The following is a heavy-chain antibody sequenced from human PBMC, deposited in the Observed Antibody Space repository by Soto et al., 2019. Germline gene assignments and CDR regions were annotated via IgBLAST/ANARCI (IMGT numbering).Heavy chain of an antibody. J-gene: IGHJ1*01. CDR2: ISGSGGST. CDR1: GFTFSSYA. D-gene: IGHD6-6*01. V-gene: IGHV3-23*01. CDR3: AKDQARGEYFQH. Sequence: GSLRLSCAASGFTFSSYAMSWVRQAPGKGLEWVSAISGSGGSTYYADSVKGRFTISRDNSKNTLYLQMNSLRAEDTAVYYCAKDQARGEYFQHWGQGXLVTVSS.